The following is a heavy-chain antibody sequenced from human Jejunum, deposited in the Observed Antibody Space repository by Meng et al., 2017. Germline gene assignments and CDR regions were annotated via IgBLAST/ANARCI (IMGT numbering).Heavy chain of an antibody. D-gene: IGHD1-26*01. CDR3: ARAQEDSGSYIIDF. CDR2: IWNHGTNK. V-gene: IGHV3-33*08. CDR1: GLAFRHSW. Sequence: VDVGGALGWPGGTRRLPVPAFGLAFRHSWWDWGRQAPAKGLEWAGIIWNHGTNKKYGDSVEGRFTISRHNSRNTAFLEMNSLGAEDTAVYYCARAQEDSGSYIIDFWGQGTLVTVSS. J-gene: IGHJ4*02.